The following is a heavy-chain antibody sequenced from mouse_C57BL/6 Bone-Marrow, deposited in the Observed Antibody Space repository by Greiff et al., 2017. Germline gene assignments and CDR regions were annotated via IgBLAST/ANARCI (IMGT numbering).Heavy chain of an antibody. CDR1: GYTFTDYY. CDR3: ARSTVLYWYFDV. J-gene: IGHJ1*03. CDR2: INPYNGGN. Sequence: EVQLQQSGPVLVKPGASVKMSCKASGYTFTDYYMNWVKQSHGKSLEWIGVINPYNGGNSYNQKFKGKAILTVDKSSSTAYMELNSLTSEDSAVYYCARSTVLYWYFDVWGTGTTVTVSS. D-gene: IGHD1-1*01. V-gene: IGHV1-19*01.